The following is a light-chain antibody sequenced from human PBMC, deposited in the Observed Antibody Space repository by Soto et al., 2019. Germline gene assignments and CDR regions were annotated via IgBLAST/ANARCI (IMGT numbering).Light chain of an antibody. CDR2: YDS. J-gene: IGLJ2*01. CDR1: NIDSKS. CDR3: QVWDNNSDHVV. V-gene: IGLV3-21*04. Sequence: SYELTQPPSVSVAPGKTARITCGGDNIDSKSVHWYQQRPGQAPVLVIYYDSDRPSGIPERFSGSNSGNTATLTISRVEAGDEADYYCQVWDNNSDHVVFGGGTKLTVL.